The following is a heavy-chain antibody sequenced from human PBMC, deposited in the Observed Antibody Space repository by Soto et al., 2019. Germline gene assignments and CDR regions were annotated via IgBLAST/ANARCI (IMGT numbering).Heavy chain of an antibody. D-gene: IGHD3-3*01. CDR3: ARGQRFSDWFDP. CDR2: IYSSGGT. CDR1: GGAINSYY. V-gene: IGHV4-4*07. Sequence: SETLSLTCTVSGGAINSYYWTWIRQPAGKGLEWIGRIYSSGGTKYNPSLQSRVSMSLDTSKNQFSLTLTSVTAADTAVYYCARGQRFSDWFDPWGQGTLVTVSS. J-gene: IGHJ5*02.